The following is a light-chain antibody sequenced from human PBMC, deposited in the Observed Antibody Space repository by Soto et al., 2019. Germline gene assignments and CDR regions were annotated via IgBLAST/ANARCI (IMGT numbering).Light chain of an antibody. V-gene: IGLV1-40*01. Sequence: QSVLTQPPSVSGAPGQRVTISCTGSRSNIGAGYAVHCYQQLPGTAPNLLIYDNTNRPSGVPDRFSASESGTSASLAITGLQSEDEADYYCQSYDTSLSASFFGGGTKVTVL. J-gene: IGLJ2*01. CDR3: QSYDTSLSASF. CDR2: DNT. CDR1: RSNIGAGYA.